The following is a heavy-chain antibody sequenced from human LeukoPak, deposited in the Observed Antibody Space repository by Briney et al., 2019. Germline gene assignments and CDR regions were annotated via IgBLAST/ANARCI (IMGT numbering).Heavy chain of an antibody. J-gene: IGHJ3*02. V-gene: IGHV4-59*01. Sequence: PSETLCLTCTVSGGSISSYYWSWIRQPPGKGLEWIGYIYYSGSTNYNPSLKRRVTISVDTSKNQSSLKLSSVTAADTAVYYCARALYYYDSSGYRRGGAFDIWGHGTLVTVSS. D-gene: IGHD3-22*01. CDR2: IYYSGST. CDR3: ARALYYYDSSGYRRGGAFDI. CDR1: GGSISSYY.